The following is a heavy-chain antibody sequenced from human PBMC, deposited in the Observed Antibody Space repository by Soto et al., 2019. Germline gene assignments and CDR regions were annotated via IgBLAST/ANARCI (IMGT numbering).Heavy chain of an antibody. CDR3: TRVERNGGKLDY. CDR1: GLTFSDHY. D-gene: IGHD2-15*01. V-gene: IGHV3-72*01. Sequence: EVQLVESGGDLVHPGGSLRLSCAASGLTFSDHYMHWVRQAPGKGLVWVGRIRNKANSYTTDYAASVKGRFTISRDDSTSSLFLHMNGLKTEDTAVYYCTRVERNGGKLDYWGQGTLVVVSS. CDR2: IRNKANSYTT. J-gene: IGHJ4*02.